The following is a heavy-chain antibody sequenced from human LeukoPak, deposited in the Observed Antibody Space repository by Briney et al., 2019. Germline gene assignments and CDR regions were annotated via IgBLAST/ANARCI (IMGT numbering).Heavy chain of an antibody. Sequence: GGSLRLSCAASGFTFNNYAMSWVRQAPGKGLEWVSTISDSGGSTHYADSVKGRFTISSDNSKKTLYLQMNSRRADDTAMYYCAKDWNAAWYHDYWGQGTLVTVSS. D-gene: IGHD1-1*01. V-gene: IGHV3-23*01. J-gene: IGHJ4*02. CDR2: ISDSGGST. CDR1: GFTFNNYA. CDR3: AKDWNAAWYHDY.